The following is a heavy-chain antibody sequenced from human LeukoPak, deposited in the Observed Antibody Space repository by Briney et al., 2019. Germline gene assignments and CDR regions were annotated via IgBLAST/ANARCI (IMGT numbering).Heavy chain of an antibody. CDR3: ARAQRRDGSTYPYYYYYYMDV. J-gene: IGHJ6*03. CDR1: GYTFTDYY. D-gene: IGHD5-24*01. V-gene: IGHV1-2*02. CDR2: TNPDSGGT. Sequence: GASVKVSCKTSGYTFTDYYMHWVRQAPGQGLEWMGWTNPDSGGTNYAQRFQGRVTMTRDTSSSTAYMELSRLRSDDAAVYYCARAQRRDGSTYPYYYYYYMDVWGKGTTVTISS.